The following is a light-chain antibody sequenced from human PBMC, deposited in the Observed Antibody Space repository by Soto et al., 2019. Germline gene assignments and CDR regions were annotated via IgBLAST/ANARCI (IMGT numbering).Light chain of an antibody. CDR3: QQYDNLPPYT. J-gene: IGKJ2*01. CDR1: QDISNY. Sequence: DIQMTQSPSSLSASVGDRVTITCQASQDISNYLNWYQQKPGKAPKLLIYDASNLETGVPSRFSGSGSGTDFTFTISSLQPEDIATYYCQQYDNLPPYTFGQGTKV. V-gene: IGKV1-33*01. CDR2: DAS.